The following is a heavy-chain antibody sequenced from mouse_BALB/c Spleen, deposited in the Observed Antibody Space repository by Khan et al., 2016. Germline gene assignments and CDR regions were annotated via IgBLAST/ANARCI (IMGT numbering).Heavy chain of an antibody. CDR3: ARLHYYGRFAY. V-gene: IGHV4-1*02. CDR1: GFAFSRYW. Sequence: EVKLLESGGGLVQPGGSLKLSCAASGFAFSRYWMSWVRQATGQGLEWIGDINPDSSTINYTPSLKDKFIISRDNAKNTRYLQMSKVRSEDTALSYCARLHYYGRFAYWGQGTLVTVSA. CDR2: INPDSSTI. J-gene: IGHJ3*01. D-gene: IGHD1-2*01.